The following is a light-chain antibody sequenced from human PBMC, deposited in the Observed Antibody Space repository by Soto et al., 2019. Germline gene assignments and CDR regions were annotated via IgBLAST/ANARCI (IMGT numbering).Light chain of an antibody. CDR3: QKYNNWPLYT. J-gene: IGKJ2*01. Sequence: EIVMTQSPATLSVSPGERATLSCRASQSVSSNLAWYQQKPGQAPRLLIYGASTRATGIPVRFSGSGSGTEFTLTISSLQSEDFAVYYCQKYNNWPLYTFGQGTKLEIK. V-gene: IGKV3-15*01. CDR1: QSVSSN. CDR2: GAS.